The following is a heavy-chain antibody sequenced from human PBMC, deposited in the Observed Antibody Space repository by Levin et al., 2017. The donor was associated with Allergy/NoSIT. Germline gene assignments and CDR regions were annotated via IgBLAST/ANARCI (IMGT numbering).Heavy chain of an antibody. CDR2: ISSSSSYT. CDR3: AGGYSSGWSSVGGESN. Sequence: GGSLRLSCAASGFTFSDYYMSWIRQAPGKGLEWVSYISSSSSYTNYADSVKGRFTISRDNAKNSLYLQMNSLRAEDTAVYYCAGGYSSGWSSVGGESNWGQGTLVTVSS. J-gene: IGHJ4*02. V-gene: IGHV3-11*05. D-gene: IGHD6-19*01. CDR1: GFTFSDYY.